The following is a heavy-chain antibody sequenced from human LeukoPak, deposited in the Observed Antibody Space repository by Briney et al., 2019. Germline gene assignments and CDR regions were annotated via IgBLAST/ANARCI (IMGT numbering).Heavy chain of an antibody. CDR1: GDSINSGTSY. D-gene: IGHD3-22*01. Sequence: SETLSLTCTVSGDSINSGTSYWSWIRQPAGKGLDWIGRIYTTGNTNYNPSLWRRVTISVDTSKNQFSLRLNSVTAADTAVYFCARDRSYYSDSGTAYWGRGILVTVSS. CDR2: IYTTGNT. CDR3: ARDRSYYSDSGTAY. V-gene: IGHV4-61*02. J-gene: IGHJ4*02.